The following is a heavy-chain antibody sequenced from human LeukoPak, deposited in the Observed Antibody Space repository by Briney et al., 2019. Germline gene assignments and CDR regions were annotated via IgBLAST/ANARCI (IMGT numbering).Heavy chain of an antibody. CDR3: PKDQRRSTWNYGDALDF. D-gene: IGHD1-7*01. J-gene: IGHJ3*01. Sequence: GRSLRLSCAASGFTFSSFAIHWVRQAPGKGLEWVAVISDDGSNTYYAFSVKGRFTISRYNSKNTVYLQMNSLRAEDTAVYYCPKDQRRSTWNYGDALDFWGQGTMVFVSS. V-gene: IGHV3-30*01. CDR2: ISDDGSNT. CDR1: GFTFSSFA.